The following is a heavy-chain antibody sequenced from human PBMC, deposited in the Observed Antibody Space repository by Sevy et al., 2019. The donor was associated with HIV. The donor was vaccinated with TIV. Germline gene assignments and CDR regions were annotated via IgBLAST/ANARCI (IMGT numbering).Heavy chain of an antibody. J-gene: IGHJ5*02. CDR2: INHSGST. Sequence: SETLSLTCTVSGGSISSSSYYWGWIRQPPGKGLEWIGEINHSGSTNYNPSLKSRVTISVDTSKNQFSLKLSSVTAADTAVYYCARVSPGIAPGGKGWFDPWGQGTLVTVSS. CDR3: ARVSPGIAPGGKGWFDP. CDR1: GGSISSSSYY. D-gene: IGHD6-25*01. V-gene: IGHV4-39*07.